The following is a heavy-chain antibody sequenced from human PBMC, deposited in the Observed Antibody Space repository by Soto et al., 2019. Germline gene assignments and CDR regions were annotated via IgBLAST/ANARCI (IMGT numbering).Heavy chain of an antibody. CDR1: GGSISSGGYY. CDR3: ARADIVVVVAAAPPGWFDP. J-gene: IGHJ5*02. CDR2: IYYSGST. Sequence: QVQLQESGPGLVKPSQTLSLTCTVSGGSISSGGYYWSWIRQHPGKGLEWIGYIYYSGSTYYNPSLKSRVTISVAASKNLFSLKLRSVTAPEPALYYCARADIVVVVAAAPPGWFDPWGQGTLVTVSS. D-gene: IGHD2-15*01. V-gene: IGHV4-31*03.